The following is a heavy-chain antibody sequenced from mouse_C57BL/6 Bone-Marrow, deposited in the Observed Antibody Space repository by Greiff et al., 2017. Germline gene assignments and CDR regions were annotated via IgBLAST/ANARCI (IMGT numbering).Heavy chain of an antibody. J-gene: IGHJ3*01. CDR1: GFTFGSYG. V-gene: IGHV5-6*02. CDR3: ARPTEPRAY. Sequence: EVKLVESGGDLVKPGGSLKLSCAASGFTFGSYGMSWVRQTPDKRLEWVATISSGGSYTYYPDSVKGRFTISRDNAKNTLYLQMSSLKSEDTAMYYCARPTEPRAYWGQGTLVTVSA. CDR2: ISSGGSYT. D-gene: IGHD5-5*01.